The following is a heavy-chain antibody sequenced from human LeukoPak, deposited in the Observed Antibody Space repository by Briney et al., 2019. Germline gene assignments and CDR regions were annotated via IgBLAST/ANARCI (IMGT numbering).Heavy chain of an antibody. CDR2: IYYSGIT. CDR3: ARSYGSGKSVGAFDI. V-gene: IGHV4-31*03. J-gene: IGHJ3*02. Sequence: SETLSLTCTVSGXSISSGGYYWSWIRQHPGMGLEWIGCIYYSGITYSNPSLQSRFSISIDTSTNQFSLQLASVTAADTAVYYCARSYGSGKSVGAFDIWGQGTMVAVSS. D-gene: IGHD3-10*01. CDR1: GXSISSGGYY.